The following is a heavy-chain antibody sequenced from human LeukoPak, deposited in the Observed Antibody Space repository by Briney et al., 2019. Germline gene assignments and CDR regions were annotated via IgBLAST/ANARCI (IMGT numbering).Heavy chain of an antibody. D-gene: IGHD7-27*01. Sequence: GGSLRLSCAASGFSFSIYAVSWVRQAPGKGLEWISGISDGGSRTYYADSVKGRFTISRDDSKNTLYLQMNSLRAEDTAVYYCAKVQLGIGIDYWGQGTLVTVSS. CDR3: AKVQLGIGIDY. CDR2: ISDGGSRT. CDR1: GFSFSIYA. V-gene: IGHV3-23*01. J-gene: IGHJ4*02.